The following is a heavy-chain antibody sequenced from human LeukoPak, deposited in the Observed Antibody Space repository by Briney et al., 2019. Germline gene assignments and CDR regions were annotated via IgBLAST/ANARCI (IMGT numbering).Heavy chain of an antibody. D-gene: IGHD3-10*01. CDR3: ARELVRGNSGNWLDP. CDR2: IYYSGST. V-gene: IGHV4-31*03. J-gene: IGHJ5*02. CDR1: GGSISSGGYY. Sequence: SSETLSLTCTVSGGSISSGGYYWSWIRQHPGKGLEWIGYIYYSGSTYYNPSLKSRVTISVDTSKNQFSLKLSSVTAADTAVYYCARELVRGNSGNWLDPWGQGTLVTVSS.